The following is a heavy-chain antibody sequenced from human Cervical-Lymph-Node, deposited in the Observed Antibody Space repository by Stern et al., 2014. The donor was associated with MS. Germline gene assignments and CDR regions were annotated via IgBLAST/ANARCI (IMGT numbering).Heavy chain of an antibody. CDR2: IDWDDDK. CDR1: GFSLISSGMS. V-gene: IGHV2-70*17. D-gene: IGHD2-21*01. CDR3: ARTNVPHSPGFTFSYYYYAMDV. Sequence: SGPALVKPTQTLTLTCTFSGFSLISSGMSVSWIRQPPGKALEWLARIDWDDDKFYSTSLRTRLTIAKDTSKSQVVLTMTNVDPVDTATYYCARTNVPHSPGFTFSYYYYAMDVWGQGTTVTVSS. J-gene: IGHJ6*02.